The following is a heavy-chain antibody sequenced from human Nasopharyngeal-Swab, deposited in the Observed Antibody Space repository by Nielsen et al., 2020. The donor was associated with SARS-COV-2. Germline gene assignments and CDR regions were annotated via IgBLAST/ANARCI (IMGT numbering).Heavy chain of an antibody. CDR2: IYYTGNT. CDR1: GGSIRSSSNY. CDR3: ARDRESSGYYQTFDY. J-gene: IGHJ4*02. D-gene: IGHD3-22*01. Sequence: GSLRLSCTVSGGSIRSSSNYWGWIRQPPGKGLEWIGSIYYTGNTYYNPSLKSRLTMLIDTSNNQFSLKLNSVTAADTAVYYCARDRESSGYYQTFDYWGQGTLVTVSS. V-gene: IGHV4-39*07.